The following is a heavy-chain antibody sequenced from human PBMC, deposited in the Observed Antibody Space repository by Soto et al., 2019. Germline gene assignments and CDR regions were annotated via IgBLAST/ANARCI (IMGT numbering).Heavy chain of an antibody. Sequence: ETLSLTCTVSGGSISSYYWSWIRQPPGKGLEWIGYIYYSGSTNYNPSLKSRVTMSVDTSKNQFSLRLSSVTAADTAIYYCATRITVFGLLIPPFDPWGQGTQVTVSS. J-gene: IGHJ5*02. CDR3: ATRITVFGLLIPPFDP. V-gene: IGHV4-59*03. CDR2: IYYSGST. D-gene: IGHD3-3*01. CDR1: GGSISSYY.